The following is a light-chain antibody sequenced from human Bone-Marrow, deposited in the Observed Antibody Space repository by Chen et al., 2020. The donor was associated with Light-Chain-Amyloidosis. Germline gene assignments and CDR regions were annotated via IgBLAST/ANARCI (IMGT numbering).Light chain of an antibody. J-gene: IGKJ3*01. CDR1: QSVSSY. CDR3: QQRSNWRFT. CDR2: DAS. V-gene: IGKV3-11*01. Sequence: EIVLTQSPATLSLSPGERATLSCRASQSVSSYLAWYQQKPGQAPRLLIYDASNSATGIPARFSGSGSGTDFTLTISSLEPEDFAVYYCQQRSNWRFTFGPGTKVDIK.